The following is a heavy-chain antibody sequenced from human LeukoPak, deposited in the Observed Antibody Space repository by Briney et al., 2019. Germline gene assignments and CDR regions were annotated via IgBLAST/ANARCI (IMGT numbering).Heavy chain of an antibody. CDR2: ISGSGGST. Sequence: PGGSLRLSCAASGFTFSSYSMNWVRQAPGKGLEWVSAISGSGGSTYYADSVKGRFTISRDNSKNTLYLQMISLRAEDTAVYYCAKDCMGSSWFFDYWGQGTLVTVSS. CDR1: GFTFSSYS. D-gene: IGHD6-13*01. CDR3: AKDCMGSSWFFDY. J-gene: IGHJ4*02. V-gene: IGHV3-23*01.